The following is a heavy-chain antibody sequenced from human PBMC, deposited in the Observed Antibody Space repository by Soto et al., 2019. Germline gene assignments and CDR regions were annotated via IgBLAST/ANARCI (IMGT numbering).Heavy chain of an antibody. V-gene: IGHV1-18*01. CDR1: GYTFTNYY. Sequence: VSVKVSCKASGYTFTNYYISWVRQAPGHGLEWMGWINTYNGNTNYAQKLQGRVSMTMDTSTTTAYMELRSLTSDDTAVYYCAKNGQPPYYYYGLDVWGQGTKVTVSS. CDR3: AKNGQPPYYYYGLDV. CDR2: INTYNGNT. J-gene: IGHJ6*02. D-gene: IGHD2-8*01.